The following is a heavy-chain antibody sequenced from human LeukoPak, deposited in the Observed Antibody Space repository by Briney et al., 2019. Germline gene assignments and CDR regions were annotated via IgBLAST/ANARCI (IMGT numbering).Heavy chain of an antibody. CDR1: GFTFSAFS. CDR3: ARAFGLGYSSSWYGGDY. CDR2: ISTTGSTI. V-gene: IGHV3-48*01. J-gene: IGHJ4*02. D-gene: IGHD6-13*01. Sequence: PGGSLTLSCATSGFTFSAFSMNWVRQAPGKGLEWISFISTTGSTIFYAHSVQGRFTISRDNSKNTLYLQMNSLRAEDTAVYHCARAFGLGYSSSWYGGDYWGQGTLVTVSS.